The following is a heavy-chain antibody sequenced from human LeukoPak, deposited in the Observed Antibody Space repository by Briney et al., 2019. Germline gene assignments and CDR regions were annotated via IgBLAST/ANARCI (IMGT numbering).Heavy chain of an antibody. CDR3: AKDSFWVFGVVKDYYYGMDV. D-gene: IGHD3-3*01. CDR1: GFTFSSYA. Sequence: GGSLRLSCAASGFTFSSYAMSWVRQAPGKGLEWVSAISGSGGSTYYADSVKGRFTISRDNSKNTLYLQMSSLRAEDTAVYYCAKDSFWVFGVVKDYYYGMDVWGQGTTVTVSS. CDR2: ISGSGGST. J-gene: IGHJ6*02. V-gene: IGHV3-23*01.